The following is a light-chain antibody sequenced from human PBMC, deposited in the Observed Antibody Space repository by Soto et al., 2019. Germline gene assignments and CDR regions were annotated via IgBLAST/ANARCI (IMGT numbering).Light chain of an antibody. J-gene: IGKJ5*01. CDR2: GAS. Sequence: MTQSPATLSVSPGERVTLSCRASQSVATNLAWYQQRPGQAPRLLIYGASKRAIGLPARFSGSGSGTEFTLTISSLQSEDFAVYYCQQRSNWPPSWTFGQGTRLEIK. CDR1: QSVATN. V-gene: IGKV3-15*01. CDR3: QQRSNWPPSWT.